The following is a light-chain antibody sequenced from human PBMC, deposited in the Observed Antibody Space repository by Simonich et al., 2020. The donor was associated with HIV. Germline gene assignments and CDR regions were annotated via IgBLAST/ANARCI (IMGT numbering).Light chain of an antibody. CDR3: QQYYSTPLT. J-gene: IGKJ4*01. CDR1: LSVSSSD. CDR2: DAS. V-gene: IGKV3D-20*01. Sequence: EIVLTQSPGTLSLSPGERATISCKASLSVSSSDVAWYQQKPGLAPRLLIYDASSRATGIPDRFSGSGSGTDFTLTISSLEPEDFAVYYCQQYYSTPLTFGGGTKVEIK.